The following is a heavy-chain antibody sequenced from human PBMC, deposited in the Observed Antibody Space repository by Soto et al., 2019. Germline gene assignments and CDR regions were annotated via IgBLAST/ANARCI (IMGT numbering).Heavy chain of an antibody. D-gene: IGHD6-13*01. CDR3: AIPGAGDFDY. V-gene: IGHV4-4*02. Sequence: QVQLQESGPGLVEPSGTLSLTCAVSGASISNTDWWTWVSQPPGKGLEWIGEIYHSGTTNCDPSLKSRVNISLDKSKSQFSLKLTSVTAADTAVYYCAIPGAGDFDYWGQGTLVTVSS. J-gene: IGHJ4*02. CDR1: GASISNTDW. CDR2: IYHSGTT.